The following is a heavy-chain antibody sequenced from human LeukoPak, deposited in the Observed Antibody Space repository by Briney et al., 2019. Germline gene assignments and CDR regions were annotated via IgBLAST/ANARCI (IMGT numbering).Heavy chain of an antibody. CDR1: GGSFSGYY. CDR3: ARLQVERHVYFDY. Sequence: PSETLSLTCAVYGGSFSGYYWSWIRQPPGKGLEWIGEINHSGSTNCNPSLKSRVTISVDTSKNQFSLRLSSVTAADTAVYYCARLQVERHVYFDYWGQGALVTVSS. CDR2: INHSGST. V-gene: IGHV4-34*01. J-gene: IGHJ4*02. D-gene: IGHD1-1*01.